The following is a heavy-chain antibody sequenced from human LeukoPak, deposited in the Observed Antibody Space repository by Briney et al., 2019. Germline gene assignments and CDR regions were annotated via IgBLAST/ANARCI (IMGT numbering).Heavy chain of an antibody. Sequence: GGSLRLSCAASGFTFSSYAMHWVRQAPGKGLEWVAVISYDRSNKYYADSVKGRFTISRDNSKNTLYLQMNSLRAEDTAVYYCARDVGPGGKWIQLWLRGLSWGYFDYWGQGTLVTVSS. V-gene: IGHV3-30-3*01. D-gene: IGHD5-18*01. J-gene: IGHJ4*02. CDR3: ARDVGPGGKWIQLWLRGLSWGYFDY. CDR1: GFTFSSYA. CDR2: ISYDRSNK.